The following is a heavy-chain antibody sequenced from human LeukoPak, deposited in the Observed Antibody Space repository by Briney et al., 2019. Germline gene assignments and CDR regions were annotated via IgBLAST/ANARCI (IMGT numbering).Heavy chain of an antibody. J-gene: IGHJ4*02. CDR2: ISAYNGNT. CDR1: GYTFTSYG. V-gene: IGHV1-18*01. D-gene: IGHD3-10*01. Sequence: GASVKVSCKASGYTFTSYGISWVRQAPGQGLEWMGWISAYNGNTNYAQKLQGRVTMTTDTSTSTAYTELRSLRSDDTAVYYCARDKERGVKKFDYWGQGTLVTVSS. CDR3: ARDKERGVKKFDY.